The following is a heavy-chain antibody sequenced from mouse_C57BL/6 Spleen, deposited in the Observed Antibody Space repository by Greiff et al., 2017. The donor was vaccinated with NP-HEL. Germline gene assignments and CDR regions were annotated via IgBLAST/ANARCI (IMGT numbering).Heavy chain of an antibody. V-gene: IGHV2-2*01. D-gene: IGHD1-1*02. CDR3: ARPDYAKGGSMDY. Sequence: QVQLQQSGPGLVQPSQSLSITCTVSGFSLTSYGVHWVRQSPGKGLEWLGVIWSGGSTDYNAAIISRLSISKDNSKSKVFCKMNSLQADDTSIYYWARPDYAKGGSMDYWGQGTSVTVSS. CDR2: IWSGGST. J-gene: IGHJ4*01. CDR1: GFSLTSYG.